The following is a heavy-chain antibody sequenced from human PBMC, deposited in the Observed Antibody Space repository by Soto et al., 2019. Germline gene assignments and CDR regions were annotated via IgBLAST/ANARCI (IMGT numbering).Heavy chain of an antibody. CDR2: MNHNTGNT. D-gene: IGHD2-15*01. CDR1: GYTFTEYD. Sequence: ASVKVSCKAYGYTFTEYDINWVRQAAGQAREGMGRMNHNTGNTSYAQKFQGRLTLTRDKSMDTPYMHLSSLTSEDTAGYYCTRGFSGYSDFWDQGTLITVSS. J-gene: IGHJ4*02. V-gene: IGHV1-8*01. CDR3: TRGFSGYSDF.